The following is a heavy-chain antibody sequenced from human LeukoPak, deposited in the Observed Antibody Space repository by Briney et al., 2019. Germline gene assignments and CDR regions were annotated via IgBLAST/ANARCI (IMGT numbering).Heavy chain of an antibody. V-gene: IGHV3-21*01. CDR3: ARNGLAANGYFDY. CDR2: ISSSTNYI. D-gene: IGHD2-8*01. CDR1: GFTFSSYS. J-gene: IGHJ4*02. Sequence: GGSLRLSCAASGFTFSSYSMNWVRQAPGKGLEWVSSISSSTNYIYYADSVKGRFTISRDNAKNSVYLQMNSLRAEDTAVYYCARNGLAANGYFDYWGQGTLVSVSS.